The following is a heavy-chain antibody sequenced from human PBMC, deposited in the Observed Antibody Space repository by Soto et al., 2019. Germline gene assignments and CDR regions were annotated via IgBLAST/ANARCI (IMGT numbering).Heavy chain of an antibody. V-gene: IGHV5-51*01. CDR2: IWPADSDT. CDR1: GYSFTNYW. Sequence: GESLKISCKGSGYSFTNYWIGWVRQFPGKGLEWMGMIWPADSDTRYSPSFRGQVTISADKSISTSYLQGSSLKASDTAMYYCARGLGYCSSSSSCYILHYWGQGTLVTVSS. J-gene: IGHJ4*02. D-gene: IGHD2-2*01. CDR3: ARGLGYCSSSSSCYILHY.